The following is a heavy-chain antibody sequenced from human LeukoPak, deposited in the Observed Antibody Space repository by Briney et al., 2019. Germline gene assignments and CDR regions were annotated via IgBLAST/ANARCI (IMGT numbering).Heavy chain of an antibody. CDR1: GGSISSYY. V-gene: IGHV4-59*01. Sequence: SETLSLTCSVSGGSISSYYWNWIRQPPGKGLEWIGYIYYTGSTNYNPSLKSRVATSVDTSKNQFSLSLTSVTAADTAVYYCARTRGAAANFDYWGQGTLVTVSS. CDR2: IYYTGST. J-gene: IGHJ4*02. D-gene: IGHD6-13*01. CDR3: ARTRGAAANFDY.